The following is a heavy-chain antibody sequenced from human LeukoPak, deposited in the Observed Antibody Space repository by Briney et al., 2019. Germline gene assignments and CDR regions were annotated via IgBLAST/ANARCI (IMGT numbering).Heavy chain of an antibody. D-gene: IGHD3-10*01. V-gene: IGHV4-31*03. CDR2: IYYSGST. CDR1: GGSISSGGYY. J-gene: IGHJ4*02. CDR3: AREYDPDRSGSYTLDY. Sequence: TPSQTLSLTCTVSGGSISSGGYYWSWLRQHPGKGLEWIGYIYYSGSTYYNPSLKSRVTISVDTSKNQFSLKLSSVTAADTAVYYCAREYDPDRSGSYTLDYWGQGTLVTVSS.